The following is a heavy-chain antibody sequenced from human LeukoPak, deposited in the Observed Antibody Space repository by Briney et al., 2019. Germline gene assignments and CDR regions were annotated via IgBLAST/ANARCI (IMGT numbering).Heavy chain of an antibody. J-gene: IGHJ4*02. V-gene: IGHV3-23*01. CDR3: ARGTWIQLWVDY. Sequence: GGSLRLSCAASGFTFSSYAMSWVRQAPGKGLEWVSAISGSGDSTYYADSVKGRFTISRDNSKNTLYLQMNSLRAEDTAVYYCARGTWIQLWVDYWGQGTLVTVSS. CDR1: GFTFSSYA. CDR2: ISGSGDST. D-gene: IGHD5-18*01.